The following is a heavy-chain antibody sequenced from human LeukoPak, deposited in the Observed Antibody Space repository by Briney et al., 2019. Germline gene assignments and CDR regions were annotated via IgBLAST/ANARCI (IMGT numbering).Heavy chain of an antibody. J-gene: IGHJ4*02. V-gene: IGHV1-2*02. CDR3: ARQLEGVPAALFDY. CDR2: INPNSGST. Sequence: ASVKVSCKASGYTFTGYYMHWVRQAPGQGLEWMGWINPNSGSTNYAQKFQGRVTMTRDTSISTAYMELSRLRSDDTAVYYCARQLEGVPAALFDYWGQGTLVTVSS. D-gene: IGHD2-2*01. CDR1: GYTFTGYY.